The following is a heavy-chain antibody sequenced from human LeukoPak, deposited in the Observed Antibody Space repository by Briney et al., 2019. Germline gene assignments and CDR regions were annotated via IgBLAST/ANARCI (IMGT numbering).Heavy chain of an antibody. V-gene: IGHV3-48*04. CDR3: ARAAYSNNERPDYLDY. CDR1: GFFFNIYS. J-gene: IGHJ4*02. CDR2: ISSTSRTI. D-gene: IGHD4-11*01. Sequence: GGSLRLSCAASGFFFNIYSMQWVRQAPGKGLESLSYISSTSRTIYYAESVRGRFTVFRDNDKNSLYLQMNSLRVEDTAVYYCARAAYSNNERPDYLDYWGEGTVVVVSS.